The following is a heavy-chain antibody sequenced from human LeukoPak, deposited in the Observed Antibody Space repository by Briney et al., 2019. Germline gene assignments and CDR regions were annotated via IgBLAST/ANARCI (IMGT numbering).Heavy chain of an antibody. V-gene: IGHV4-38-2*02. CDR1: DYSISSGYY. J-gene: IGHJ3*01. CDR3: ARVGSYDSSGYYYLDAFDL. D-gene: IGHD3-22*01. Sequence: SETLSLTCTVSDYSISSGYYWGWIRQPPGKGLEWIGSIYHSGSTYYNPSLKSRVTISVDTSKNQFSLKLSSVTAADTAVYYCARVGSYDSSGYYYLDAFDLWGQGTMVTVSS. CDR2: IYHSGST.